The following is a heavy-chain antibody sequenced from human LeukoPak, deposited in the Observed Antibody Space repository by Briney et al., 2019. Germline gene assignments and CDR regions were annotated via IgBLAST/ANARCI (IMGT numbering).Heavy chain of an antibody. J-gene: IGHJ4*02. V-gene: IGHV4-38-2*02. CDR1: GYSISSGYY. CDR2: IYHSGST. CDR3: ARVSVRGVSYYFDY. D-gene: IGHD3-10*01. Sequence: PSETLSLTCTVSGYSISSGYYWGWIRQPPGKGLEWIGSIYHSGSTYYNPSLKSRVTISVDTSKNQFSLKLSSVTAADTAVYYCARVSVRGVSYYFDYWGQGTLVTVSS.